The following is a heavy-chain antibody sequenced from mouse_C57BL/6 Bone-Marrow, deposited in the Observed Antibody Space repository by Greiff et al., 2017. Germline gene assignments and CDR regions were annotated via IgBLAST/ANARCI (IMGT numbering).Heavy chain of an antibody. D-gene: IGHD1-1*01. V-gene: IGHV1-64*01. CDR1: GYTFTSYW. J-gene: IGHJ1*03. CDR3: ATDSYYCGSRGYFDV. Sequence: VQLQQPGAELVKPGASVKLSCKASGYTFTSYWMHWVKQRPGQGLEWIGMIHPNSGSTNYNEKFKSKATLTVDKSSSTAYMQLSSLTSEDSAVYYCATDSYYCGSRGYFDVWGRGTTVTVSS. CDR2: IHPNSGST.